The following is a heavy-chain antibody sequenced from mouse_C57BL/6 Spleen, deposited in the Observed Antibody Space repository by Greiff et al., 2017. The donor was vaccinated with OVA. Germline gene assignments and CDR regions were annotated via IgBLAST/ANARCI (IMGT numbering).Heavy chain of an antibody. Sequence: VQLQQPGAELVRPGSSVKLSCKASGYTFTSYWMHWVKQRPIQGLEWIGNIDPSDSETHYNQKFKDKATLTVDKSSSTAYMQLSSLTSEDSAVYYCARDDYGSSHFAYWGQGTLVTVSA. CDR2: IDPSDSET. J-gene: IGHJ3*01. D-gene: IGHD1-1*01. V-gene: IGHV1-52*01. CDR1: GYTFTSYW. CDR3: ARDDYGSSHFAY.